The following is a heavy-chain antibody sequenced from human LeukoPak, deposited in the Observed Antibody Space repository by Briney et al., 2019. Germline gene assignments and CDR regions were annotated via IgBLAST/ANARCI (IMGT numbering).Heavy chain of an antibody. D-gene: IGHD2-21*02. CDR3: ARVNCGGDCYSDRGAFDI. V-gene: IGHV1-69*01. CDR1: GGTFNSYT. CDR2: IIPSFGTA. Sequence: GSSVKVSCKASGGTFNSYTITWVRQAPGLGLEWMGGIIPSFGTANYAQKFQGRVTITADESTSTAYMELSSVRSKDTAVYYCARVNCGGDCYSDRGAFDIWGQGTMVTVSS. J-gene: IGHJ3*02.